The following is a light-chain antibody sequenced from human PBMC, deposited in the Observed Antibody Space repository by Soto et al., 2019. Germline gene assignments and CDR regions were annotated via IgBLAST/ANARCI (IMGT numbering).Light chain of an antibody. Sequence: EIVLTQSPAALSFSPGERATLSCRASQSVSKSLAWYQQKPGQAPRLLIYDASSKPIGIPARFTGSGSGTDFPLTISGLEPEDFAVYYCQQRSDWPLTFGGGTKVEIK. J-gene: IGKJ4*01. CDR2: DAS. CDR1: QSVSKS. V-gene: IGKV3-11*01. CDR3: QQRSDWPLT.